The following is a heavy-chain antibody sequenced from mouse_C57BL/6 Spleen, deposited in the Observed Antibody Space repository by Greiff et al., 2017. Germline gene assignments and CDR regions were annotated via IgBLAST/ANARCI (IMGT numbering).Heavy chain of an antibody. V-gene: IGHV1-20*01. CDR2: INPYNGDT. CDR3: ARDYGREYFDY. J-gene: IGHJ2*01. D-gene: IGHD1-1*01. Sequence: DVQLQESGPELVKPGDSVKISCKASGYSFTGYFMNWVMQSHGKSLEWIGRINPYNGDTFYNQKFKGKATLTVDKSSSTAHMELRSLTSEDSAVYYCARDYGREYFDYWGQGTTLTVSS. CDR1: GYSFTGYF.